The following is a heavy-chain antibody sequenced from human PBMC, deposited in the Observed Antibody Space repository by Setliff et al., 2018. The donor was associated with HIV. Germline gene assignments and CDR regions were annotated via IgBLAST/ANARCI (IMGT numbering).Heavy chain of an antibody. D-gene: IGHD3-22*01. CDR3: ARHGSITMIVVVILDAFDI. CDR2: IYYSGST. Sequence: PSETLSLTCTVSGGSISSGGYYWTWIRQHPGKGLEWIGSIYYSGSTYYNPSLKSRVTISVDTSKNQFSLKLSSVTAADTAVYYCARHGSITMIVVVILDAFDIWGQGTMVTVSS. V-gene: IGHV4-39*01. CDR1: GGSISSGGYY. J-gene: IGHJ3*02.